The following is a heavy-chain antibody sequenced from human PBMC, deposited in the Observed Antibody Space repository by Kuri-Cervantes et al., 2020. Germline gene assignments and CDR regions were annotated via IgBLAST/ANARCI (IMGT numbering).Heavy chain of an antibody. CDR3: ARDLGDGYIRDS. CDR2: ISYDGSNK. Sequence: GGSLRLSCAASGFTFSSYGMHWVRQAPGKGLEWVAVISYDGSNKYYADSVKGRFTISRDNSKNTLYLQMNSLRAEDTAVYYCARDLGDGYIRDSWGQGTLVTVSS. J-gene: IGHJ4*02. D-gene: IGHD5-24*01. CDR1: GFTFSSYG. V-gene: IGHV3-33*05.